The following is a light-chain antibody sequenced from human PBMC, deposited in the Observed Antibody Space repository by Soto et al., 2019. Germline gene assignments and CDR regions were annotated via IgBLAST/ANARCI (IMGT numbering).Light chain of an antibody. CDR2: ETN. Sequence: QSVLTQPPSVSAAPGQKVTISCSGSSSNIENNYVSWCRQLPGTAPRLLIYETNKRPSGIPDRFSGSKSGTSATLGITGLQTGDEADYYCGTWDNSLSAYVFGTGTKVTVL. V-gene: IGLV1-51*02. CDR3: GTWDNSLSAYV. CDR1: SSNIENNY. J-gene: IGLJ1*01.